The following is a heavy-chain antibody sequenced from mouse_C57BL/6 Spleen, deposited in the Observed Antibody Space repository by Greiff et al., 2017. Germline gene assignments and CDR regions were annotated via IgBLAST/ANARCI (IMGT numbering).Heavy chain of an antibody. D-gene: IGHD1-1*01. J-gene: IGHJ2*01. V-gene: IGHV1-52*01. CDR1: GYTFTSYW. CDR3: ARLVYYYGSSYFDY. Sequence: VKLQESGAELVRPGSSVKLSCKASGYTFTSYWMHWVKQRPIQGLEWIGNIDPSDSETHYNQKFKDKATLTVDKSSSTAYMQLSSLTSEDSAVYYCARLVYYYGSSYFDYWGQGTTLTVSS. CDR2: IDPSDSET.